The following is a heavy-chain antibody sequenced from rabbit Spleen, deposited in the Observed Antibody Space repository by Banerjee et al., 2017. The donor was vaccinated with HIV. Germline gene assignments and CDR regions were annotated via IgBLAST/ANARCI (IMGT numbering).Heavy chain of an antibody. CDR1: GFSFSSYYY. V-gene: IGHV1S45*01. CDR3: ARDLAGVIGWNFNL. Sequence: QEQLVESGGGLVQPGGSLKLSCTASGFSFSSYYYMCWVRQAPGKGLEWIVCIDTGSSGFTSFASWAKGRFTISKTSSTTVTLQMTSLTAADTATYFCARDLAGVIGWNFNLWGPGTLVTVS. J-gene: IGHJ4*01. CDR2: IDTGSSGFT. D-gene: IGHD4-1*01.